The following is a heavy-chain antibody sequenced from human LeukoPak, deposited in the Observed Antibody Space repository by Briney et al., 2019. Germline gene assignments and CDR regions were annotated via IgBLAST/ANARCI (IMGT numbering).Heavy chain of an antibody. CDR3: ARAPLDVYYYYGMDV. CDR2: IYYSGST. V-gene: IGHV4-31*03. Sequence: SETLSLTCTVSGGSISSGGYYWSWIRQHPGKGLEWSGYIYYSGSTYYNPSLKSRVTISVDTSKNQFSLKLSSVTAADTAVYYCARAPLDVYYYYGMDVWGQGTTVTVSS. CDR1: GGSISSGGYY. J-gene: IGHJ6*02.